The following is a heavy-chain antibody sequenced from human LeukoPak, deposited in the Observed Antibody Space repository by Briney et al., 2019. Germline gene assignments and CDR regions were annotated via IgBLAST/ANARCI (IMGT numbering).Heavy chain of an antibody. CDR1: GFTFSNYS. D-gene: IGHD3-22*01. CDR3: ARDVPYYYESSGYYSLGFDI. V-gene: IGHV3-21*01. Sequence: PGGSLRLSCAASGFTFSNYSMNWVRQAPGKGLEWVSSISSSSSYIYYADSVKGRFTISRDNAKNSLYLQMNNLRAEDTAVYYCARDVPYYYESSGYYSLGFDIWGQGTMVTVSS. J-gene: IGHJ3*02. CDR2: ISSSSSYI.